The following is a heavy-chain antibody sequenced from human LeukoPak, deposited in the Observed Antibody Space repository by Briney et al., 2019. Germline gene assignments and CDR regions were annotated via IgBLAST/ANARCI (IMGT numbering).Heavy chain of an antibody. CDR2: INHSGST. J-gene: IGHJ5*02. CDR1: GGSFSGYY. CDR3: ARGQYCSGGSCSSPRFDP. Sequence: PSETLSLTCAVYGGSFSGYYWSWIRQPPGKGLEWIGEINHSGSTNYNPSLKSRVTISVDTSKNQFSLKLSSVTAADTAVYYCARGQYCSGGSCSSPRFDPWGQGTLVTVSS. V-gene: IGHV4-34*01. D-gene: IGHD2-15*01.